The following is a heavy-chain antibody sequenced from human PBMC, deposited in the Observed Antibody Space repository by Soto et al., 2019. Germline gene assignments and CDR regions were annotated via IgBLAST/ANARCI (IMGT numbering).Heavy chain of an antibody. J-gene: IGHJ4*02. V-gene: IGHV4-31*03. CDR1: GGSMDSGTYC. Sequence: QVQLQESGPGLVKPSQTLSLTCSVSGGSMDSGTYCWNWIRQHPGKGLEWIGYVYYRGYTYYNPSLKSRVTMSVDTSKNQFSLNLNSVTAADTAVYYCATDRSDASRTVDYWGKGTLVTVSS. CDR2: VYYRGYT. D-gene: IGHD3-16*01. CDR3: ATDRSDASRTVDY.